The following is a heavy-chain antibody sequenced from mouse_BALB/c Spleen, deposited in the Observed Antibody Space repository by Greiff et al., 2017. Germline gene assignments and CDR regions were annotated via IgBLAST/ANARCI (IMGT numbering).Heavy chain of an antibody. CDR1: GYTFTSYW. CDR2: INPSTGYT. Sequence: VQLQQSGAELAKPGASVKMSCKASGYTFTSYWMHWVKQRPGQGLEWIGYINPSTGYTEYNQKFKDKATLTADKSSSTAYMQLSSLTSEDSAVYYCARPNPPTMITGWFAYWGQGTLVTVSA. J-gene: IGHJ3*01. D-gene: IGHD2-4*01. V-gene: IGHV1-7*01. CDR3: ARPNPPTMITGWFAY.